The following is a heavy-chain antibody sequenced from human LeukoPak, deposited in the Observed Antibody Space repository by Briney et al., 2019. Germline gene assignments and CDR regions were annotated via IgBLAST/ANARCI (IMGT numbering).Heavy chain of an antibody. D-gene: IGHD2-15*01. CDR3: ARALGYCSGGSCYWAYFDY. J-gene: IGHJ4*02. CDR2: IYPGDSDT. Sequence: GESLKISCKGSGYSFTSYWTGWVRQMPGKGLEWMGIIYPGDSDTRYSPSFQGQVTISADKSISTAYLQWSSLKASDTAMYYCARALGYCSGGSCYWAYFDYWGQGTLVTVSS. V-gene: IGHV5-51*01. CDR1: GYSFTSYW.